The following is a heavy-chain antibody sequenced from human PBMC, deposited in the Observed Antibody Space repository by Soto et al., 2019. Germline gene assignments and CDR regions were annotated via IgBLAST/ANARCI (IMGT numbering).Heavy chain of an antibody. Sequence: QVQLVESGGGVVQPGRSLRLSCAASGFTFSGYAMHWVRQAPGKGLQWVAVISYDGNNKYSIDSVKGRFTISRDNSKNTLYLQMNGLRDEDTAVYYCARGRGATIPYYCDSWGQGTLVTVSS. CDR1: GFTFSGYA. CDR2: ISYDGNNK. V-gene: IGHV3-30-3*01. J-gene: IGHJ4*02. D-gene: IGHD5-12*01. CDR3: ARGRGATIPYYCDS.